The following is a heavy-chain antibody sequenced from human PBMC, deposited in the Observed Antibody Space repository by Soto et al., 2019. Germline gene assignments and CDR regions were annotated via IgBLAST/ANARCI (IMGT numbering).Heavy chain of an antibody. CDR2: ISYDGSNK. CDR1: GFTFSSYA. J-gene: IGHJ3*02. Sequence: VGSLRLSCAASGFTFSSYAMHWVRQAPGKGLEWVAVISYDGSNKYYADSVKGRFTISRDNSKNTLYLQMNSLRAEDTAVYYCARDLAYSSHDAFDIWGQGTMVTVSS. CDR3: ARDLAYSSHDAFDI. D-gene: IGHD6-19*01. V-gene: IGHV3-30-3*01.